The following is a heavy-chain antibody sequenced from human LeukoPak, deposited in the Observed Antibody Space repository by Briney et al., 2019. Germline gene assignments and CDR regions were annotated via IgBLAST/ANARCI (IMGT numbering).Heavy chain of an antibody. CDR1: GFTFSSYS. D-gene: IGHD4-17*01. V-gene: IGHV3-48*01. CDR2: ISSTRSTI. J-gene: IGHJ4*02. Sequence: GGSLRLSCAASGFTFSSYSMNWVRQAPGKGLDWVSYISSTRSTIYYADSVKGRFTISRDNAKNSLYLQMNSLRAEDTAVYFCASYGDYVRSFDYWGQGTLVSVSS. CDR3: ASYGDYVRSFDY.